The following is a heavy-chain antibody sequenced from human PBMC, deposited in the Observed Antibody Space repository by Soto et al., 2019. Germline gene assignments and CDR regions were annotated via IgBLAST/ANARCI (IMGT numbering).Heavy chain of an antibody. CDR3: AKDEYSSGWGRHFDY. J-gene: IGHJ4*02. Sequence: EVQLLESGGGLVQPGGSLRLSCAASGFTFSSYAMSWVRQAPGKGLEWVSAISGSGGSTYYADSVKGRFTISRDNSKNTLYLEMNSLRAEDTDVYYCAKDEYSSGWGRHFDYWGQGTLVTVSS. D-gene: IGHD6-19*01. CDR1: GFTFSSYA. CDR2: ISGSGGST. V-gene: IGHV3-23*01.